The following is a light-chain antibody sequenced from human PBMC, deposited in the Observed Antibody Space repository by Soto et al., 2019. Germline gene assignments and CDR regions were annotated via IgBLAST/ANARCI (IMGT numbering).Light chain of an antibody. CDR1: QSVSSN. Sequence: IVITQAPATLSVSPGERATLSCRASQSVSSNLAWYQQKPGQAPRLLIYGASTRATGIPARFSGSGSGTEFTLTISSLQSEDFAVYYCQQYNNWPPVTFGQGTKVDIK. V-gene: IGKV3-15*01. CDR2: GAS. J-gene: IGKJ1*01. CDR3: QQYNNWPPVT.